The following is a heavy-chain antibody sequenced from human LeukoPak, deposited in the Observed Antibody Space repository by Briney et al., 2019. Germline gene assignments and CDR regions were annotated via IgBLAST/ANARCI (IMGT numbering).Heavy chain of an antibody. CDR2: MIPIFGTA. Sequence: SVKVSCKASGGTFSSYAISWVRQAPGQGLEWMGRMIPIFGTANYAQKFQGRVTITTDESTSTAYMELSSLRSEDTAVYYCARGVDYYDSSGYPEYFQHWGQGTLVTVSS. CDR3: ARGVDYYDSSGYPEYFQH. CDR1: GGTFSSYA. V-gene: IGHV1-69*05. D-gene: IGHD3-22*01. J-gene: IGHJ1*01.